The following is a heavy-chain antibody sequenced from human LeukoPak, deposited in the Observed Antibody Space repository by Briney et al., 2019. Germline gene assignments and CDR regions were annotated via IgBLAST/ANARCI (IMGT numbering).Heavy chain of an antibody. CDR3: VCDRETQEQI. J-gene: IGHJ3*02. D-gene: IGHD1-26*01. CDR1: GFTFSRHN. Sequence: SGGSLRLSCSGSGFTFSRHNMHWVRQAPGKGLQYVSAISYNGDSTYYVDSVKGRFTISRDNSKNTLDLQMSSLRPEDTAVYYCVCDRETQEQIWGPGTLVTVSS. CDR2: ISYNGDST. V-gene: IGHV3-64D*09.